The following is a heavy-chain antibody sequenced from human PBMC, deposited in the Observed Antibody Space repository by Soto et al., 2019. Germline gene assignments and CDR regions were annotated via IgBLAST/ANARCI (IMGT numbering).Heavy chain of an antibody. Sequence: QVTLNESGPVLVHPTEPLTLTCTVSGFSLSNARMGVSWIRQPPGKALEWLAHIFSTDEKSYSTSLKSRLTISKDTSKSQVVLTITNMDPVDTATYYCARIRKYGDYPYYYYGLDVWGQGTPVTVSS. CDR2: IFSTDEK. CDR1: GFSLSNARMG. V-gene: IGHV2-26*01. CDR3: ARIRKYGDYPYYYYGLDV. J-gene: IGHJ6*02. D-gene: IGHD4-17*01.